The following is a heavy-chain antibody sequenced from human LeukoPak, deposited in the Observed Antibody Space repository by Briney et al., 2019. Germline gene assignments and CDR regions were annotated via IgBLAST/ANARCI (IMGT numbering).Heavy chain of an antibody. Sequence: SETLSLTCTVSGGSISSYYWSWIRQPPGKGLEWIGYIYSSGSTNYDPSLKSRITISVDTSKNQFSLKLSSVTAADTAVYYCARGTYYFDYWSQGTLVTVSS. D-gene: IGHD1-1*01. V-gene: IGHV4-59*01. CDR3: ARGTYYFDY. J-gene: IGHJ4*02. CDR2: IYSSGST. CDR1: GGSISSYY.